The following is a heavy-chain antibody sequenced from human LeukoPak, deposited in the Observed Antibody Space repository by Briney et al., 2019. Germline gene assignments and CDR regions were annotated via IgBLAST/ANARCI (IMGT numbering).Heavy chain of an antibody. J-gene: IGHJ6*02. CDR2: IYPGDSDT. D-gene: IGHD2-15*01. Sequence: GESLKISCKGSGYIFSNYWIGWVRQMPGKGLEWMGIIYPGDSDTRYSPSFQGQVTISADKSISTAYLQWSSLKASDTAMYYCARGYCSGGSCSHMDVWGQGTTVTVSS. V-gene: IGHV5-51*01. CDR1: GYIFSNYW. CDR3: ARGYCSGGSCSHMDV.